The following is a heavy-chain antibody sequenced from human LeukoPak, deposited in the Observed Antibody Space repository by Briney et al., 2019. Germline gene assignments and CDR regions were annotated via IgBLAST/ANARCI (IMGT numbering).Heavy chain of an antibody. CDR1: GGSISSSNW. CDR2: INHSGST. J-gene: IGHJ4*02. D-gene: IGHD6-19*01. V-gene: IGHV4-4*02. Sequence: KPSGTLSLTCAVSGGSISSSNWWSWIRQPPGKGLEWIGEINHSGSTYYNPSLKSRVTISVDTSKNQFSLKLSSVTAADTAVYYCARLVLYRGAFYSSGWYKGSYYFDYWGQGTLVTVSS. CDR3: ARLVLYRGAFYSSGWYKGSYYFDY.